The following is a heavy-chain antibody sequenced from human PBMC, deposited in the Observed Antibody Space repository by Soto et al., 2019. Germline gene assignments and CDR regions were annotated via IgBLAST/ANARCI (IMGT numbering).Heavy chain of an antibody. CDR2: IYHSGST. Sequence: ETLSLTCAVSGYSISSGYYWGWIRQPPGKGLEWIGSIYHSGSTYYNPSLKSRVTISVDTSKNQFSLKLSSVTAADTAVYYCARVGDYGDYQFDPWGQGTLVTVSS. J-gene: IGHJ5*02. CDR1: GYSISSGYY. V-gene: IGHV4-38-2*01. CDR3: ARVGDYGDYQFDP. D-gene: IGHD4-17*01.